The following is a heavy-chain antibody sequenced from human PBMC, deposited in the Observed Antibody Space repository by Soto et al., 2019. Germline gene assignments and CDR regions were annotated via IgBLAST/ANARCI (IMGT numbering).Heavy chain of an antibody. V-gene: IGHV5-10-1*01. CDR3: ARRAIAAAGTKTLDY. D-gene: IGHD6-13*01. CDR1: GYSVTSYW. CDR2: IDPSDSYT. J-gene: IGHJ4*02. Sequence: DSLRISCKGSGYSVTSYWISWVRQMPGKGLEWMGRIDPSDSYTNYSPSFQGHVTISADKSISTAYLQWSSLKASDTAMYYCARRAIAAAGTKTLDYWGQGTLVTVSS.